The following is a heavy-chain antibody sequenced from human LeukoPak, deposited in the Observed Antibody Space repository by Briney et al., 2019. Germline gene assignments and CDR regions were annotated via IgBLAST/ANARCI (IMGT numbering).Heavy chain of an antibody. Sequence: ASVKVSCKASGYTFTGYYMHWVRQAPRQGLEWMGWINPNSGDTNYAQKFQGRVSMTRDTSISTAYMDLSGLRSDDTALYYCARGLGWDSGTYLGAWGQRTLVTVST. J-gene: IGHJ5*02. CDR1: GYTFTGYY. D-gene: IGHD1-26*01. CDR2: INPNSGDT. V-gene: IGHV1-2*02. CDR3: ARGLGWDSGTYLGA.